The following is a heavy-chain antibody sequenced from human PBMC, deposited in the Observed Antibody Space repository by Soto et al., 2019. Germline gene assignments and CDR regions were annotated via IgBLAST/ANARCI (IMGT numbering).Heavy chain of an antibody. CDR2: IYYSGST. V-gene: IGHV4-59*01. D-gene: IGHD4-17*01. Sequence: SETLSLTCTVSGGSISSYYWSWIRQPPGKGLEWIGYIYYSGSTNYNPSLKSRVTISVDTYKNQFSLKLSSVTAADTAVYYCARTPLQAYGPYYYGMDVWGQGTTVTVSS. J-gene: IGHJ6*02. CDR1: GGSISSYY. CDR3: ARTPLQAYGPYYYGMDV.